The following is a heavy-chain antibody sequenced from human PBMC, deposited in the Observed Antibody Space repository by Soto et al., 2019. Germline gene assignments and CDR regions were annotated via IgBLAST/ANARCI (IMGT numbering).Heavy chain of an antibody. V-gene: IGHV3-30*04. CDR2: ISRDGTNK. CDR3: ARSRSGAVADSFDF. CDR1: GFTFRSYA. Sequence: QVQVVESGGGVVQPGRSLRLSCAASGFTFRSYAIHWVRQAPGKGLEWVAVISRDGTNKYYVDSVKGRFTISRDNSKDTVYLQMNSLRDEDSAMFYCARSRSGAVADSFDFWGQVTLVTVSS. D-gene: IGHD3-10*01. J-gene: IGHJ4*02.